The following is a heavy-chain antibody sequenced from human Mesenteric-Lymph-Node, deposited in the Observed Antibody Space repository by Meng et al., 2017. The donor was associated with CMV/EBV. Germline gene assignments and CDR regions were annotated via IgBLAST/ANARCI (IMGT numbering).Heavy chain of an antibody. CDR1: GFTFSSYA. CDR2: IYMNGNT. D-gene: IGHD3-16*01. Sequence: GESLKISCAASGFTFSSYAMSWVRQAPGKGLEWVSIIYMNGNTYYADSVKGRFTISRDSSRNILHLQMSSLRAEDTAVYYCARQSDDYVWSAFDIWGQGTLVTVSS. CDR3: ARQSDDYVWSAFDI. J-gene: IGHJ3*02. V-gene: IGHV3-23*05.